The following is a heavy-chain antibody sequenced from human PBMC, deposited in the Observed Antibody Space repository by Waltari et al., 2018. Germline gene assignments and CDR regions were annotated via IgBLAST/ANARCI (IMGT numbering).Heavy chain of an antibody. J-gene: IGHJ6*03. CDR1: GGSISSYY. CDR3: ARSNWNLGGVGYYYYYMDV. V-gene: IGHV4-4*07. D-gene: IGHD1-7*01. CDR2: IYTSGST. Sequence: QVQLQESGPGLVKPSETLSLTCTVSGGSISSYYWSWIRQPAGKGLEWIGRIYTSGSTNYNPSLKRRVTMSVDTSKNQFSLKLSSVTAADTAVYYCARSNWNLGGVGYYYYYMDVWGKGTTVTISS.